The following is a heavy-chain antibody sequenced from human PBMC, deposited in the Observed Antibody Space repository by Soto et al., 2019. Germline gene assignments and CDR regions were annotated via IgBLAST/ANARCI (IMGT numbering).Heavy chain of an antibody. Sequence: GESLKISCQASGYSFTTYWISWVRQMPGKGLECMGRIDPTDSYTDYGPSFEGHVTMSVDRSINTAYLEWSSLRGEDTAVYYCAKWGSTVRGVVIMVPYFDYWGQGTLVTVSS. CDR3: AKWGSTVRGVVIMVPYFDY. CDR1: GYSFTTYW. D-gene: IGHD3-10*01. V-gene: IGHV5-10-1*01. CDR2: IDPTDSYT. J-gene: IGHJ4*02.